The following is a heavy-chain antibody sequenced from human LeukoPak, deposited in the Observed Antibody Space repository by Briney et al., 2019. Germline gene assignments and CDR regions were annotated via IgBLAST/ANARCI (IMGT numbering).Heavy chain of an antibody. CDR3: AKDRDDFSSGYLGGDGFDI. Sequence: GGSLRLSCAASGFTFSSYAMSWVRQAPGKGLEWVSGITGSGGSTYYADSVKGRFTISRDNSKNTLYLQMNSLRAEDTAVYYCAKDRDDFSSGYLGGDGFDIWGQGTMVTVSS. CDR2: ITGSGGST. D-gene: IGHD3-3*01. V-gene: IGHV3-23*01. CDR1: GFTFSSYA. J-gene: IGHJ3*02.